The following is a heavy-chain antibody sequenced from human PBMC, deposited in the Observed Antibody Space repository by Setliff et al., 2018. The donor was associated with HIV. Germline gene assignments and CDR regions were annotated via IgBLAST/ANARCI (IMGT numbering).Heavy chain of an antibody. D-gene: IGHD3-9*01. V-gene: IGHV1-2*02. CDR2: INPDSGAT. CDR1: GYTFTAYY. Sequence: ASVKVSCKSSGYTFTAYYIHWVRQARGQGLEWMGWINPDSGATKYAEKFEGRVSLTRDTSINTVYMELSSLRSDDTAVYFCTRVPGWTGHWGQGTQVTSPQ. CDR3: TRVPGWTGH. J-gene: IGHJ1*01.